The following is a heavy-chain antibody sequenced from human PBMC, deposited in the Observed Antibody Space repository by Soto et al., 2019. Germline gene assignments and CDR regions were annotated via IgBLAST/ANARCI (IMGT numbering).Heavy chain of an antibody. CDR1: GFTFTRYS. Sequence: VGSLRLSGAASGFTFTRYSMNWVRQAPGKGLEWVSSISSTTNYIYYGDSMKGRFTISRDNAKNSLYLEMNSLRAEDTAVYYCARESEDLTSNFDYWGQGTLVTVSS. J-gene: IGHJ4*02. CDR3: ARESEDLTSNFDY. CDR2: ISSTTNYI. V-gene: IGHV3-21*06.